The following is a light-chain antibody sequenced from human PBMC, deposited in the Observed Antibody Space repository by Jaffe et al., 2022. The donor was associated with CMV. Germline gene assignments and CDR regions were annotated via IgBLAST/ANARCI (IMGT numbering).Light chain of an antibody. CDR2: EVN. J-gene: IGLJ3*02. CDR1: SSDVGGYNY. V-gene: IGLV2-8*01. Sequence: QSALTQPPSASGSPGQSVTISCTGTSSDVGGYNYVSWYQQYPGKAPKLIIYEVNKRPSGVPDHFSGSKSGNTASLTVSGLQAEDEADYYCSSYAGSNNFEVFGGGTKLTVL. CDR3: SSYAGSNNFEV.